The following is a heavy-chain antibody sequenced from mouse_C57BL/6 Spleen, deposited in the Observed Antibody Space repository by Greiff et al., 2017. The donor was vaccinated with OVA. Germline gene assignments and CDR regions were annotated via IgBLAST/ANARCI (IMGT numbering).Heavy chain of an antibody. Sequence: VQRVESGPGLVQPSQSLSITCTVSGFSLTSYGVHWVRQSPGKGLAWRGVIWSGGSTDYNEAFISKLSISKDNSKSLVFFKMNSLQADYTAIYYCARNYNYGSSWAMDYWGQGTSVTVSS. CDR1: GFSLTSYG. CDR2: IWSGGST. D-gene: IGHD1-1*01. CDR3: ARNYNYGSSWAMDY. J-gene: IGHJ4*01. V-gene: IGHV2-2*01.